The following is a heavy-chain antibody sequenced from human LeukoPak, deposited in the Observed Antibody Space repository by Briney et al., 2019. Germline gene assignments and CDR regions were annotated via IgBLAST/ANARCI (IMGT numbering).Heavy chain of an antibody. D-gene: IGHD5-18*01. CDR3: ARLAAAMAPFDY. CDR2: IYSGGST. J-gene: IGHJ4*02. V-gene: IGHV3-53*01. Sequence: GGSLRLSCAASGFTFSSYSMNWVRQAPGKGLEWVSVIYSGGSTYYADSVKGRFTISRDNSKNTLYLQMNSLRAEDTAVYYCARLAAAMAPFDYWGQGTLVTVSS. CDR1: GFTFSSYS.